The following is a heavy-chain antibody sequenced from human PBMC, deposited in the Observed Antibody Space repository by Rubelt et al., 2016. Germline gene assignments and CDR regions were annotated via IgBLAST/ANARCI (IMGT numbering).Heavy chain of an antibody. Sequence: QLQLQESGPGLVKPSETLSLTCTVSGTSTSSSSYYWGWIRQPPGKGLEWIGSMFHGGSTYYNPSLKSRVNISVDASKNQFSLKLSSVTAADTAVYYCARGYSNYGYLGVYWGLGTLVTVSS. V-gene: IGHV4-39*07. CDR3: ARGYSNYGYLGVY. D-gene: IGHD4-11*01. J-gene: IGHJ4*02. CDR1: GTSTSSSSYY. CDR2: MFHGGST.